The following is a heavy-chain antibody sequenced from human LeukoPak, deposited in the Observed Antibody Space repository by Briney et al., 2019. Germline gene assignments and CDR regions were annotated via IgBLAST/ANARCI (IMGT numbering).Heavy chain of an antibody. D-gene: IGHD5-24*01. J-gene: IGHJ4*02. CDR3: AREGEIVEMGDFDY. Sequence: GGSLRLSCAASGFTFTFSTSGMHWVRQAPGKGLEWVAFIQYDDSEKSYADSVKGRCTTSRDNSKNTVYLQMYSLRVEDTAVYYWAREGEIVEMGDFDYWGREPLVTVSS. CDR1: GFTFTFSTSG. CDR2: IQYDDSEK. V-gene: IGHV3-30*02.